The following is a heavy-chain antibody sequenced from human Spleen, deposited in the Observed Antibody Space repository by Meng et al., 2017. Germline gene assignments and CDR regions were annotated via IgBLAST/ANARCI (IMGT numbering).Heavy chain of an antibody. J-gene: IGHJ4*02. D-gene: IGHD6-13*01. CDR1: GFTVSSNY. CDR3: AAAAGPGDY. Sequence: EVQLVESGGGLVQPGGSLRLSCAASGFTVSSNYMSWVRQAPGKGLEWVSFIDNGGSAYYADSVKGRFTISRDNFKNTLYLQMNSLRAEDTAVYYCAAAAGPGDYWGQGTLVTVSS. V-gene: IGHV3-66*01. CDR2: IDNGGSA.